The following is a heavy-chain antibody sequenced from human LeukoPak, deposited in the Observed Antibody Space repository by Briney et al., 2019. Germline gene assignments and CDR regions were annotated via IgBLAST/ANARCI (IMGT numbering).Heavy chain of an antibody. CDR2: IYSGVST. CDR1: GFTVSSKY. CDR3: ATDHGGGGY. J-gene: IGHJ4*02. V-gene: IGHV3-66*01. Sequence: PGGSLRLSCAASGFTVSSKYMSWVRQAPGKGLECVSCIYSGVSTYYADSVKGRFTISRDSSKNTLYLQMNSLRAADTAVYYCATDHGGGGYWGQGTLVTVSS. D-gene: IGHD2-15*01.